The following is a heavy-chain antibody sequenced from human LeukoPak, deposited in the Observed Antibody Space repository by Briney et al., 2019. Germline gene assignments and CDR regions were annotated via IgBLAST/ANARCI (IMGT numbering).Heavy chain of an antibody. CDR3: ANKGYCSSTSCRSGAFDI. CDR1: GGTFSSYA. J-gene: IGHJ3*02. V-gene: IGHV1-69*05. D-gene: IGHD2-2*01. Sequence: SVKVSCKASGGTFSSYAISWVRQAPGQGLEWMGGIIPIFGTANYAQKFQGRVTITTDESTSTAYMELSSLRSEDTAVYYCANKGYCSSTSCRSGAFDIWGQGTMVTVSS. CDR2: IIPIFGTA.